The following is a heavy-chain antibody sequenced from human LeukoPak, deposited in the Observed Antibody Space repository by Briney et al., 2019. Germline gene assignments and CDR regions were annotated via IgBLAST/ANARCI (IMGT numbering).Heavy chain of an antibody. D-gene: IGHD5-24*01. CDR1: GGSVSSGSYY. CDR2: IYYSGST. J-gene: IGHJ4*02. Sequence: KPSETLSLTCTVSGGSVSSGSYYWSWIRQPPGKGLEWIGYIYYSGSTNYNPSLKSRVTISVDTSKNQFSLKLSSVTAADTAVYYCASGDGCNYDYWGQGTLVTVSS. V-gene: IGHV4-61*01. CDR3: ASGDGCNYDY.